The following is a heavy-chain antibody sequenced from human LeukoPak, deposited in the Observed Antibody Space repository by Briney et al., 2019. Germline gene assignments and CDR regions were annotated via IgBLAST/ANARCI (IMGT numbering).Heavy chain of an antibody. J-gene: IGHJ6*02. Sequence: ASVKVSCKASGYTFTSYDINWVRQATGQGLEWMGWMNPNSGNTGYAQKFQGRVTMTRNTSISTAYMELSSLRSEDTAVYYCARGASTHFDWSYGGNYYYGMDVWGQGTTVTVSS. V-gene: IGHV1-8*01. CDR3: ARGASTHFDWSYGGNYYYGMDV. CDR1: GYTFTSYD. D-gene: IGHD3-9*01. CDR2: MNPNSGNT.